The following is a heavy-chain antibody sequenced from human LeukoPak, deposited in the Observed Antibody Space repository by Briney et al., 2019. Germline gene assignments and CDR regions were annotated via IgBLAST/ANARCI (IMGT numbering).Heavy chain of an antibody. CDR2: IYYSGST. Sequence: SETLSLTCTVSGGSISSSSYYWGWIRQPPGKGLEWIGSIYYSGSTYYNPSLKSRVTISVDTSKNQFSLKLSSVTAADTALYYCARHSSSWYSLGAFDIWGQGTMVTVSS. V-gene: IGHV4-39*01. D-gene: IGHD6-13*01. J-gene: IGHJ3*02. CDR3: ARHSSSWYSLGAFDI. CDR1: GGSISSSSYY.